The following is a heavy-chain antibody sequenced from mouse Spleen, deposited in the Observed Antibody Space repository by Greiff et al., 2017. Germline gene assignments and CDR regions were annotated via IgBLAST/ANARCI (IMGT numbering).Heavy chain of an antibody. CDR2: IWSGGST. CDR1: GFSLTSYG. J-gene: IGHJ4*01. CDR3: AREEDGYYRAMDY. Sequence: QVQLQQSGPGLVQPSQSLSITCTVSGFSLTSYGVHWVRQSPGKGLEWLGVIWSGGSTDYYAAFISRLSISKDNSKSQVFFKMNSLQADDTAIYYCAREEDGYYRAMDYWGQGTSVTVSS. D-gene: IGHD2-3*01. V-gene: IGHV2-2*01.